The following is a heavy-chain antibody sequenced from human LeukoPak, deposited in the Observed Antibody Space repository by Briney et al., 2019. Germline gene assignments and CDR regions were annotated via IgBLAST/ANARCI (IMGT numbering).Heavy chain of an antibody. J-gene: IGHJ4*02. CDR2: ISLSGSTI. V-gene: IGHV3-48*03. CDR1: GFTFSNYE. D-gene: IGHD1-26*01. CDR3: ARDGRQWEQRPFDY. Sequence: GGSLRLSCIGSGFTFSNYEMNWVRQAPGKGLEWASYISLSGSTIYYADSVRGRFTISRDNTKNSLYLQMNSLRAEDTAVYFCARDGRQWEQRPFDYWGQGTLVTVSS.